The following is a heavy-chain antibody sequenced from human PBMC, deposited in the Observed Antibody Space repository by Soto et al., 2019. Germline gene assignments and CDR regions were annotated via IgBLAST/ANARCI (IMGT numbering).Heavy chain of an antibody. D-gene: IGHD6-13*01. Sequence: SLRLSCAASGFSFSTYAMSWVRQAPGKGLEWVSGISGSGGTTYYADSVKGRFTISRDNSKNTLYLQVNSLRVEDTAVYYCAKDQAAAGTISRYFQQWGQGTLVTVSS. V-gene: IGHV3-23*01. J-gene: IGHJ1*01. CDR2: ISGSGGTT. CDR3: AKDQAAAGTISRYFQQ. CDR1: GFSFSTYA.